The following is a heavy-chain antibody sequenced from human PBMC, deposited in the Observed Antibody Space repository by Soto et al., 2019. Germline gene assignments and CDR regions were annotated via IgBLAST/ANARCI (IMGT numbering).Heavy chain of an antibody. CDR1: GYTFTSYG. CDR3: ARGGEWLAGGAEYFQH. J-gene: IGHJ1*01. D-gene: IGHD6-19*01. V-gene: IGHV1-18*01. CDR2: ISAYNGNT. Sequence: QVQLVQSGAEVKKPGASVKVSCKASGYTFTSYGISWVRQAPGQGLKWMGWISAYNGNTNYAQKLHGRVTTTTDTSTSTAYMELGSLRSDDTAVHYCARGGEWLAGGAEYFQHWGQGTLVTVSS.